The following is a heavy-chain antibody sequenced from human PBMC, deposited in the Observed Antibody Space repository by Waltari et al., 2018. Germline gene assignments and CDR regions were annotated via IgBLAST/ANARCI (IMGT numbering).Heavy chain of an antibody. V-gene: IGHV3-7*03. CDR3: GRSDVAIPGDN. Sequence: EVKLVASWGSEVQQGGPLIRSCEGSGFRLSRYWISWVRQAPGKGPEWVANIKGDESERYYLDSVKGRFSISRDNAANTVYLRMNYLRSEDAAIYYCGRSDVAIPGDNWGQGTQVIVSS. CDR1: GFRLSRYW. CDR2: IKGDESER. J-gene: IGHJ4*02. D-gene: IGHD2-2*02.